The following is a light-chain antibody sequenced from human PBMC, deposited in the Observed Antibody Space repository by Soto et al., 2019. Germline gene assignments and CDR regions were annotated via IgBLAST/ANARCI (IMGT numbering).Light chain of an antibody. CDR2: GAS. V-gene: IGKV3-15*01. CDR1: QSISSN. J-gene: IGKJ1*01. CDR3: QQYNNWPT. Sequence: EIVMTQSPATLSVSPGERATLSCWASQSISSNLAWYQQKAGQAPRLLIYGASTRATGIPARFSGSGSGTEFTITINSLQSEDFAVSFCQQYNNWPTFGQGTKVEIK.